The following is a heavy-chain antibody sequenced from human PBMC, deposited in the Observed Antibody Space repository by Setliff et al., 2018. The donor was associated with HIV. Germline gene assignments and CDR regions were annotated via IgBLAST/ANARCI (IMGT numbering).Heavy chain of an antibody. CDR2: VSSRGDT. CDR3: ARAAAGNTGPFDL. V-gene: IGHV4-61*02. J-gene: IGHJ4*02. CDR1: GGSISSGYY. Sequence: SETLSLTCTVSGGSISSGYYWSWIRQPAGKGLEWIGRVSSRGDTNYNPSLKSRVTMSVDTSKNQFSLKLTSVTASDTAVYYCARAAAGNTGPFDLWGQGSPVTVSS. D-gene: IGHD4-17*01.